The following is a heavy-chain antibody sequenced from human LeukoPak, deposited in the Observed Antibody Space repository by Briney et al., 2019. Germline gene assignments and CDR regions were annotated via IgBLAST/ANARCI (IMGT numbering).Heavy chain of an antibody. CDR1: GFTFGDYA. D-gene: IGHD3-22*01. J-gene: IGHJ5*02. CDR2: IRSKAYGGTT. CDR3: TRDMYYYDSSGYA. Sequence: GGSLRLSCTASGFTFGDYAMSWVRQAPGKGLEWVGFIRSKAYGGTTEYAASVKGRFTISRDDSKSIAYLQMNSLKTEDTAVYYCTRDMYYYDSSGYAWGQGTQVTVSS. V-gene: IGHV3-49*04.